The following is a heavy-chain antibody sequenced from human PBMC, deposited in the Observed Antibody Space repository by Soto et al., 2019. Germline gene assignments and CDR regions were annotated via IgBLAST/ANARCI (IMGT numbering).Heavy chain of an antibody. J-gene: IGHJ4*02. V-gene: IGHV1-18*01. CDR2: ISAHNGNT. CDR1: GYAFTTYG. D-gene: IGHD2-8*02. CDR3: ARGRYWDY. Sequence: QVHLVQSGAEVKKPGASVKVSCKGSGYAFTTYGITWVRQAPGQGLEWMGWISAHNGNTNYAQKLQGRVTVTRNTYKSTAYMELRSLRSDDTTVYYCARGRYWDYWGQGALVTVTS.